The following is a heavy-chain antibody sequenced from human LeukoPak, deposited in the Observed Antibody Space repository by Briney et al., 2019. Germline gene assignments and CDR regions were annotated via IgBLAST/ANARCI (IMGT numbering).Heavy chain of an antibody. D-gene: IGHD6-19*01. Sequence: GGSLRLSCAASGFTFSSYSMNWVRQAPGKGLEWVSYISSSGSTIYHADSVKGRFTISGDNAKNSLYLQMNSLRAEDTAVYYCARTSIAVAGMSSGIDYWGQGTLVTVSS. J-gene: IGHJ4*02. V-gene: IGHV3-48*04. CDR2: ISSSGSTI. CDR3: ARTSIAVAGMSSGIDY. CDR1: GFTFSSYS.